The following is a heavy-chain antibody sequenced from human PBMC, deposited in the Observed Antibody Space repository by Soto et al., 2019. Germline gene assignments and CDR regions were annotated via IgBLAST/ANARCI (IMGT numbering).Heavy chain of an antibody. Sequence: QVQLVQSGAEVKRPGASVRVSCKASGYTFINYRINWVRQATGQGLEWMGYMDPKSGKTGYAKKFQGRVTMTTDTSISTAYLELSSLRSEDTAEYFCARDRGSFYYAAGPWRQGTLVTVSS. D-gene: IGHD3-22*01. V-gene: IGHV1-8*02. CDR3: ARDRGSFYYAAGP. J-gene: IGHJ5*02. CDR2: MDPKSGKT. CDR1: GYTFINYR.